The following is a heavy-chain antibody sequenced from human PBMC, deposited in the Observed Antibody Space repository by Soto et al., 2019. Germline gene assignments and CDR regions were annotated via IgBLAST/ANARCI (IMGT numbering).Heavy chain of an antibody. D-gene: IGHD2-2*01. CDR2: IWYDGSNK. V-gene: IGHV3-33*01. CDR1: GFTFSSYG. J-gene: IGHJ6*02. Sequence: QVQLVESGGGVVQPGRSLRLSCAASGFTFSSYGMHWVRQAPGKGLEWVAVIWYDGSNKYYADSVKGRFTISRDNSKNTLYLQMNSLRAEDTAVYYCARGDIVLVPAPKDYYYYGMDVWGQGTTVTVSS. CDR3: ARGDIVLVPAPKDYYYYGMDV.